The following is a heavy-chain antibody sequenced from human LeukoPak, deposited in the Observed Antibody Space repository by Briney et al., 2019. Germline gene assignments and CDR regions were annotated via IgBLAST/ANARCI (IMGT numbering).Heavy chain of an antibody. CDR2: INAGNGNT. J-gene: IGHJ4*02. Sequence: GASVKVSCKASGYTFTSYAMHWVRQAPGQRLEWMGWINAGNGNTKYSQKFQGRVTITRDTSASTAYMELSSLRSEDTAVYYCAKDIGSGWFFDYWGQGTLVTVSS. D-gene: IGHD6-19*01. CDR1: GYTFTSYA. V-gene: IGHV1-3*01. CDR3: AKDIGSGWFFDY.